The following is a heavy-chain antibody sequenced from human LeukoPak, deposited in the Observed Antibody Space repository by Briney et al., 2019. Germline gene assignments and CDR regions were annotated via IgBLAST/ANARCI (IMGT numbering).Heavy chain of an antibody. Sequence: PSLHCTFSCGFISRCCFYWGWIPPHPGTGLEWVGLLYFSGGTYYNPSLKSRVTISVDASKNQFSLKLSSVTAADTAVYYCARDNPYYYDSSGLSVGYFDYWGQGTLVTVSS. CDR1: CGFISRCCFY. V-gene: IGHV4-31*03. D-gene: IGHD3-22*01. J-gene: IGHJ4*02. CDR2: LYFSGGT. CDR3: ARDNPYYYDSSGLSVGYFDY.